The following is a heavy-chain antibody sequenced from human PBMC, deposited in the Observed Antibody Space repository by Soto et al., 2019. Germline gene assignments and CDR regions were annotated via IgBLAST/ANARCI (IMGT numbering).Heavy chain of an antibody. V-gene: IGHV1-3*01. CDR1: GYTFTSYA. CDR2: INAGNGNT. Sequence: QVQLVQSGAEVKKPGASVKVSCKASGYTFTSYAMHWVRQAPGQRLEWMGWINAGNGNTKYSQKFQGRVTITRDTSAXXAXMXXSSLRSEDTAVYYCARSLHIVVVVAATPSSWYFDLWGRGTLVTVSS. D-gene: IGHD2-15*01. J-gene: IGHJ2*01. CDR3: ARSLHIVVVVAATPSSWYFDL.